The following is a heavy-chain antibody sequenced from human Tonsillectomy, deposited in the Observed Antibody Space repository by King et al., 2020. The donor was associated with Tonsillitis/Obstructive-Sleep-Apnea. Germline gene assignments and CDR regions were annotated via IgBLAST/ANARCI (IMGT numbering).Heavy chain of an antibody. V-gene: IGHV1-8*01. CDR2: MNPNSGNT. Sequence: GQLVQSGAEVKKPGASVKVSCKASGYTFTSYDINWVRQATGQGLEWMGWMNPNSGNTGYAQKFQGRVTMTRNTSISTAYMELGSLRSEDTAVYYCARGLRIAAAERRGYYYYMDVWGKGPTVTVSS. CDR1: GYTFTSYD. J-gene: IGHJ6*03. D-gene: IGHD6-13*01. CDR3: ARGLRIAAAERRGYYYYMDV.